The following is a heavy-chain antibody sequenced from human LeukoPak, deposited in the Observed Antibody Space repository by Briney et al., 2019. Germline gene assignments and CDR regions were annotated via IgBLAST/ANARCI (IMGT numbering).Heavy chain of an antibody. Sequence: PSQTLSLTCTVSGYAITSGGFSWNWIRQPPGKGLEWIGYIYYSGSTNYNPSLKSRVTISVDTSKNQFSLKLSSVTAADTAVYYCTQVGDFWSGPPHYYMDVWGTGTTVTVSS. CDR2: IYYSGST. D-gene: IGHD3-3*01. CDR3: TQVGDFWSGPPHYYMDV. CDR1: GYAITSGGFS. J-gene: IGHJ6*03. V-gene: IGHV4-61*08.